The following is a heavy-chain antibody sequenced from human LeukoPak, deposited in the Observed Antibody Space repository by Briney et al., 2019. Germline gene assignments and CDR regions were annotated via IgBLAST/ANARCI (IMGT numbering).Heavy chain of an antibody. CDR3: ARRYYYNLGSFPFDF. V-gene: IGHV4-34*01. CDR1: GGPFSGYF. CDR2: IHNSGTA. Sequence: PSETLSLTCAVSGGPFSGYFWSWIRQSSGKGLEWIGEIHNSGTANYNPSLNSRVTISEDTSKNQFYLNLSSVTAADTAVYYCARRYYYNLGSFPFDFWGQGTLVTVSS. J-gene: IGHJ4*02. D-gene: IGHD3-10*01.